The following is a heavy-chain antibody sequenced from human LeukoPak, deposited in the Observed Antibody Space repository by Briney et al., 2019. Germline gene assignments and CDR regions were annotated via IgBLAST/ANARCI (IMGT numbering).Heavy chain of an antibody. V-gene: IGHV4-59*12. CDR3: ARIYYDILTGRDAFDI. CDR2: LSYSGST. Sequence: SETLSLTCTVSGGSISSYYWSWIRQSPGKGLECIGYLSYSGSTNYNPSLKSRVTISVDTSKNQFSLKLSSVTAADTAVYYCARIYYDILTGRDAFDIWGQGTMVTVSS. J-gene: IGHJ3*02. CDR1: GGSISSYY. D-gene: IGHD3-9*01.